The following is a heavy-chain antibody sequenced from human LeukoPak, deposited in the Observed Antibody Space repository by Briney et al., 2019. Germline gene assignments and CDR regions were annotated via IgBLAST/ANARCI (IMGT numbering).Heavy chain of an antibody. D-gene: IGHD4-17*01. CDR1: GGSISPYY. J-gene: IGHJ3*02. CDR3: ARASGDYGDYVYAFDI. V-gene: IGHV4-59*01. CDR2: IYYSGST. Sequence: SETLSLICTVSGGSISPYYWSWIRQPPGKGLEWIGYIYYSGSTNYNPSLKSRVTISVDTSKNQFSLKLSSVTAADTAVYYCARASGDYGDYVYAFDIWGQGTMVTVSS.